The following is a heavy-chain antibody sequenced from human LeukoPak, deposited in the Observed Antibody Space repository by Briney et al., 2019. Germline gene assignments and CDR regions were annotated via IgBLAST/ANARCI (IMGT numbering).Heavy chain of an antibody. D-gene: IGHD3-16*01. J-gene: IGHJ6*03. V-gene: IGHV3-53*01. CDR2: IYSGGST. CDR3: ARVPSWDYHYYMDV. CDR1: GFTVSSNY. Sequence: AGGSLRLSCAASGFTVSSNYMSWVRQAPGKGLEWVSVIYSGGSTYYADSVKGRFTISRDNSKNTLYLQMNSLRAEDTAVYYCARVPSWDYHYYMDVWGKGTTVTVSS.